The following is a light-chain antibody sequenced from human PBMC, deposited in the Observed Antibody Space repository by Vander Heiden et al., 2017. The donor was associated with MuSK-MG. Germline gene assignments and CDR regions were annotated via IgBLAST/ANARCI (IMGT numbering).Light chain of an antibody. J-gene: IGKJ2*01. V-gene: IGKV3-15*01. CDR1: QSVGSS. CDR2: GAS. Sequence: EMVMTQSPATLSVSPGERATLSCRASQSVGSSLAWYQQKPGQAPRLLIYGASTRASGIPARFGGSGSGTEFTLTISSLQSEDFAVYCCQHDNKWPYTFGQGTKLEIK. CDR3: QHDNKWPYT.